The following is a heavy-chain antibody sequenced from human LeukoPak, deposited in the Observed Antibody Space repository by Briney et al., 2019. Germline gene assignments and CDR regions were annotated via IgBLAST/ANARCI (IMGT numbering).Heavy chain of an antibody. CDR1: GFTFSSYA. Sequence: PGGSLRLSCAASGFTFSSYAMSWVRQAPGKGLEWVSAISGSGGSTYYADSVKGRFTISRDNSKNTLYLQMNSLRAEDTAVYYCAKTLNSRYHYYYGMDVWGQGTTVTVSS. CDR2: ISGSGGST. V-gene: IGHV3-23*01. J-gene: IGHJ6*02. D-gene: IGHD3-22*01. CDR3: AKTLNSRYHYYYGMDV.